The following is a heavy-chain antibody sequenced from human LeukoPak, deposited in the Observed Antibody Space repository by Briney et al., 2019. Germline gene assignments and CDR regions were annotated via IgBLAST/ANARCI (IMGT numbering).Heavy chain of an antibody. CDR1: GVSFDDYY. CDR3: TRMTAGHDY. J-gene: IGHJ4*02. CDR2: INHSGYT. Sequence: PSETLSLTCAVSGVSFDDYYWSWVRQAPGKGLEWIGEINHSGYTNDSPSLKSRVTLSIDTSRKQFSLNLRSVTVADTGIYYCTRMTAGHDYWGQGTLVTVSS. V-gene: IGHV4-34*01. D-gene: IGHD2-21*02.